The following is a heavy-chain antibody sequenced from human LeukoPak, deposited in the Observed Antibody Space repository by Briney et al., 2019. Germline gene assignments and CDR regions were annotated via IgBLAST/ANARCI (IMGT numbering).Heavy chain of an antibody. Sequence: ASVKVSCKASGYTFTGYYIHWVRQAPGQGLEWMGWINPNSGGTNYAQKFQGRVTMTRDRSINTAYMDLRSLTYDDTAVYYCARDKPAEAALDFWGRRTLVTVSS. CDR1: GYTFTGYY. V-gene: IGHV1-2*02. CDR3: ARDKPAEAALDF. J-gene: IGHJ4*02. CDR2: INPNSGGT.